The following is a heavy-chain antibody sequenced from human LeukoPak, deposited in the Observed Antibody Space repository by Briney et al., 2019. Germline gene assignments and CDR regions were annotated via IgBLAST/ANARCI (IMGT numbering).Heavy chain of an antibody. Sequence: SETLSLTCAVYGGSFSGYYWSWIRQPPGKGLEWIGEINHSGSTNYNPSLKSRVTISVDTSKNQFSLKLSSVTAADTAVYYCARPAPQGWFDPWGQGTLVTVSS. CDR2: INHSGST. CDR1: GGSFSGYY. J-gene: IGHJ5*02. CDR3: ARPAPQGWFDP. V-gene: IGHV4-34*01.